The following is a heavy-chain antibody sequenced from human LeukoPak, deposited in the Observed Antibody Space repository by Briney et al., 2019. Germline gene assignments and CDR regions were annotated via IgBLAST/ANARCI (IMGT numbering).Heavy chain of an antibody. D-gene: IGHD2-15*01. CDR3: VRGKVVVAATRAFDY. V-gene: IGHV3-33*01. J-gene: IGHJ4*02. CDR1: GFTFSSYG. Sequence: GGSLRLSCAASGFTFSSYGMHWVRQAPGKGLEWVAVIWYDGSNKYYADSVKGRFTISRDNSKNTLYLQMNSMRAEDTAVYYCVRGKVVVAATRAFDYWGQGTLVTVPS. CDR2: IWYDGSNK.